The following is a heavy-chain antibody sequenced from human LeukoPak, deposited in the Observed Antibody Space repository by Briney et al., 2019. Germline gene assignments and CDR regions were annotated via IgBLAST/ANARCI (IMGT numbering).Heavy chain of an antibody. CDR3: ARMEVA. CDR2: ISSDGITT. V-gene: IGHV3-74*01. CDR1: GFTFSSSW. D-gene: IGHD3-3*01. Sequence: GGSLRLSCAASGFTFSSSWMHWVRQVPGKGLVWVSRISSDGITTNYADSVKGRFTISRDNAKNTVYLQMNSLRAEDTAVYYCARMEVAWGQGSIVTVSS. J-gene: IGHJ3*01.